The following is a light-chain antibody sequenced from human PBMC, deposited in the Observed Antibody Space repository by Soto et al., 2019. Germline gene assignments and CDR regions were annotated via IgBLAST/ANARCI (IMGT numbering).Light chain of an antibody. CDR1: QSIGTY. J-gene: IGKJ2*01. Sequence: VLTQSPRTLSLSPGDRATLACRASQSIGTYLAWYQQKPGQAPRLLIYGASQRATDIPARFSGSGSGTDFTLTIINLEPEDFGVYYCQQRTNWQYTFGQGTRLDIK. CDR2: GAS. CDR3: QQRTNWQYT. V-gene: IGKV3D-11*02.